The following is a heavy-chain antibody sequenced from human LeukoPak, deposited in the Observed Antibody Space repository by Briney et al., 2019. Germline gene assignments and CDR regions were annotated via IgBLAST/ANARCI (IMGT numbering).Heavy chain of an antibody. CDR2: INPNSGGT. CDR1: GYTLTGYY. V-gene: IGHV1-2*02. D-gene: IGHD4-23*01. Sequence: ASVKVSCKASGYTLTGYYMHWVRQAPGQGLEWMGWINPNSGGTNYAQKFQGRVTMTRDTSISTAYMELSRLRSDDTAVYYCARDAPPNSDFDYWGQGTLVTVSS. J-gene: IGHJ4*02. CDR3: ARDAPPNSDFDY.